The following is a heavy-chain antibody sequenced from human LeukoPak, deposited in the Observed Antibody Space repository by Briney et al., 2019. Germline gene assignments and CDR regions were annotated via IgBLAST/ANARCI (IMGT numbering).Heavy chain of an antibody. Sequence: SETLSLTCTVSGGSISSYYWSWIRQPAGKGLEWIGRIYTSGSTNYNPSLKSRATMSVDTSKNQFSLKLSSVTAADTAVYYCARGVAALRNNWFDPWGQGTLVTVPS. V-gene: IGHV4-4*07. CDR1: GGSISSYY. CDR3: ARGVAALRNNWFDP. J-gene: IGHJ5*02. D-gene: IGHD2-15*01. CDR2: IYTSGST.